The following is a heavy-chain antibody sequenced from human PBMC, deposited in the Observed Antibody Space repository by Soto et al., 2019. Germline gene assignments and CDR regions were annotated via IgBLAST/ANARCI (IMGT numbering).Heavy chain of an antibody. D-gene: IGHD6-13*01. Sequence: GVRLSLSFSASGLPFREYSLHWVRPAPGKGLQYVSTISSDGDITYYADSVKGRFTISRDNSKNTLYLQMNSLRPADTAVYYCARVGYSSSWFWYFDLWGRGTLVTVSS. V-gene: IGHV3-64*04. CDR2: ISSDGDIT. CDR3: ARVGYSSSWFWYFDL. CDR1: GLPFREYS. J-gene: IGHJ2*01.